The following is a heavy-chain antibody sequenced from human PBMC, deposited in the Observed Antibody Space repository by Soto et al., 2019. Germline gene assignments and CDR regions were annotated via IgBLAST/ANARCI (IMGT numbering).Heavy chain of an antibody. Sequence: EVQLLESGGGLVQPGGSLRLSCAASGFTFSSYAMSWVRQAPGKGLEWVSAISGSGGSTYYADSVNGRFTISRDNSKNTLYLQMNSLRTEDTAVYYCAKAYLKILWFRELSQDAFDIWGQGTMVTVSS. CDR1: GFTFSSYA. V-gene: IGHV3-23*01. CDR2: ISGSGGST. D-gene: IGHD3-10*01. CDR3: AKAYLKILWFRELSQDAFDI. J-gene: IGHJ3*02.